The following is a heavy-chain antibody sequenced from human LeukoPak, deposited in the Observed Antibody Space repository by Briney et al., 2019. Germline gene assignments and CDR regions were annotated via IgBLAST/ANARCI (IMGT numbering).Heavy chain of an antibody. V-gene: IGHV3-23*01. D-gene: IGHD5-12*01. CDR2: TSGSGVNS. J-gene: IGHJ4*02. CDR1: GFTLRSYD. CDR3: AKEYSGYDFDY. Sequence: GGSLILSCAASGFTLRSYDMGWVRQAPGKGLEWVAATSGSGVNSYYADSVRGRFTISRDNSQNTLYLQMDSLRAEDTALYYCAKEYSGYDFDYWGQGTLVTVSS.